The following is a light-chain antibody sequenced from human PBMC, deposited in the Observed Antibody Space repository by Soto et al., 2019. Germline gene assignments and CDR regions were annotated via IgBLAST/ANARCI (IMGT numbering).Light chain of an antibody. CDR3: QKVNNWVTWR. Sequence: EIVITQSPGTLSLSQGDTATLSCRASQSLGSDLAWYQQKPGQAPRLLIYGASSRATGIPDRFSGSWSGTAFPLTISSLQSADFAVYYCQKVNNWVTWRFGQGAHVDIK. V-gene: IGKV3D-15*01. J-gene: IGKJ1*01. CDR2: GAS. CDR1: QSLGSD.